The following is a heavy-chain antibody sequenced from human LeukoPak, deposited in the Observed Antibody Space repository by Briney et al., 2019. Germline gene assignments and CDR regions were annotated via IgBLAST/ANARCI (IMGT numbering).Heavy chain of an antibody. CDR2: ISPSGGAI. Sequence: PGGSLRLSCVTSGFSFSPSAMNWVRQAPGRGLEWVSSISPSGGAIFYAESLRGRFTISRDNAKNSLYLQMNSLRAEDTAVYYCARAHGAFDIWGQGTMVTVSS. J-gene: IGHJ3*02. V-gene: IGHV3-21*01. CDR1: GFSFSPSA. CDR3: ARAHGAFDI.